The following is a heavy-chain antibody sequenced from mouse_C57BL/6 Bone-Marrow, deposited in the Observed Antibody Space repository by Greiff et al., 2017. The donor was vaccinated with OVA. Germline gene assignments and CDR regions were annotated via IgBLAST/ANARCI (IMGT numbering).Heavy chain of an antibody. J-gene: IGHJ3*01. CDR2: INPYNGGT. D-gene: IGHD1-1*01. V-gene: IGHV1-19*01. CDR3: ARRGYYDGRGAWFAY. Sequence: EVQLQQSGPVLVKPGASVKMSCKASGYTFTDYYMNWVKQSHGKSLEWIGVINPYNGGTSYNQKFKGKATLTVDKSSSTAYMELNSLTSEDSAVYYCARRGYYDGRGAWFAYWGQGTLVTVSA. CDR1: GYTFTDYY.